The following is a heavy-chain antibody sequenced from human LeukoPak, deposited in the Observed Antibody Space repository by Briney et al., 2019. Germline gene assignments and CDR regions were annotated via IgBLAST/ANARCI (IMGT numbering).Heavy chain of an antibody. CDR1: GFTFSIYG. V-gene: IGHV3-33*01. Sequence: PGGSLRLSCAASGFTFSIYGMHWVRQAPGRGLEWVAVIWYDGSNKYYADSVKGRFTISRDNSKNTLYLQMNSLRAEDTAVYYCARDGEPGQDYYGSGSYWFDCWGKGTLVTVSS. J-gene: IGHJ4*02. CDR3: ARDGEPGQDYYGSGSYWFDC. CDR2: IWYDGSNK. D-gene: IGHD3-10*01.